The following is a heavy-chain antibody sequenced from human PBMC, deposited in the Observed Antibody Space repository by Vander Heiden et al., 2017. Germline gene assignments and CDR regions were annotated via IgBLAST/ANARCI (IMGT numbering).Heavy chain of an antibody. CDR1: GFPFSGHA. CDR3: AKGPMGRGYGDYARSDY. V-gene: IGHV3-23*01. D-gene: IGHD4-17*01. CDR2: ISGRDGST. Sequence: EVQLLESGGGLVQPGGSLGLSCAASGFPFSGHAMSWVRRAPGKGVGWVSAISGRDGSTYYGDSVKGRFTISRDNTKNTLYLQRNSMRAEETDVYYCAKGPMGRGYGDYARSDYGGQGNLVTVSS. J-gene: IGHJ4*02.